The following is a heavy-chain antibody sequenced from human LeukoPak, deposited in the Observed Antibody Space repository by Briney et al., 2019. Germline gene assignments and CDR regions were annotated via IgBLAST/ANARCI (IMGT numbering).Heavy chain of an antibody. J-gene: IGHJ1*01. CDR2: ISYDGSNK. Sequence: GGSLRLSCAASGFTFSSYAMHWVRQAPGKGLEWVAVISYDGSNKYYADSVKGRFTISRDNSKNTLYLQMNSLRAEDTAVYYCARASTLTYYYGSGSFQHWGQGTLVTVSS. V-gene: IGHV3-30-3*01. CDR1: GFTFSSYA. CDR3: ARASTLTYYYGSGSFQH. D-gene: IGHD3-10*01.